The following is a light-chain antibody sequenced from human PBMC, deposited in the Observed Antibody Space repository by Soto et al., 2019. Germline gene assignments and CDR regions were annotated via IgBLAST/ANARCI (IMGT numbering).Light chain of an antibody. J-gene: IGLJ2*01. CDR2: END. CDR3: ATWDTSLKGVV. V-gene: IGLV1-51*01. Sequence: QSVLTQPPSVSAAAGQKVIISCSGSSTNIGSNYVSWYQHLPGTTPKLLINENDRRPSGIPDRFSGSKTGTSATLAITGLQTGDEAEYFCATWDTSLKGVVFGGGTKLTVL. CDR1: STNIGSNY.